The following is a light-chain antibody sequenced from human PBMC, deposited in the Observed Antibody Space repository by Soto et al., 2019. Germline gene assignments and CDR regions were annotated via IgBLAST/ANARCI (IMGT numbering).Light chain of an antibody. V-gene: IGLV2-23*01. CDR2: EGS. Sequence: QSALTQPASVSXXXGQSITISCTGTSSDVGSYNLVSWYQQHPGKAPKLMIYEGSKRPSGVSNRFSGSKSGNTASLTISGLQAEDEADYYCCSYAGSSTFYVFGTGTKLTVL. CDR3: CSYAGSSTFYV. CDR1: SSDVGSYNL. J-gene: IGLJ1*01.